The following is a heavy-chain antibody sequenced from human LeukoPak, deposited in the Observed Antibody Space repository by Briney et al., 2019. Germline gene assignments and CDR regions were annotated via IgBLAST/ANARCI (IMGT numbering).Heavy chain of an antibody. D-gene: IGHD3-9*01. CDR2: IYYSGST. CDR3: ASLYYDILTGYYTYYFDY. V-gene: IGHV4-39*01. J-gene: IGHJ4*02. CDR1: GGSISTTSYY. Sequence: SETLSLTCTVSGGSISTTSYYWGWIRQPPGKGLECIGNIYYSGSTYYNPSLKSRATISVDTSKNQFSLKLSSVTAADTAVYYCASLYYDILTGYYTYYFDYWGQGTLVTVSS.